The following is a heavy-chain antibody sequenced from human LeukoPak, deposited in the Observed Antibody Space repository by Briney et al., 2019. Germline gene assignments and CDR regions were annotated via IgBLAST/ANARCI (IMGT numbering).Heavy chain of an antibody. V-gene: IGHV3-30*18. J-gene: IGHJ4*02. CDR2: ILYDGSNK. Sequence: GGSLRLSCAASGFTFSSYGMHWVRQAPGKGLEWVAVILYDGSNKYYADSVKGRFTISRDNSKNTLYLEMNSLRAEDTAVYYCAKAAYYDSTPVDYWGQGTLVTVSS. D-gene: IGHD3-22*01. CDR3: AKAAYYDSTPVDY. CDR1: GFTFSSYG.